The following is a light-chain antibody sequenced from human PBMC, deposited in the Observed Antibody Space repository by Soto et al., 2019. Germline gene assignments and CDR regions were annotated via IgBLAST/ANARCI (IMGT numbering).Light chain of an antibody. CDR2: GAS. Sequence: TQWPASVSVSPVQRAALSGRASQSVSSNLAWYQQKPGQVPRLLIYGASTRATGIPARFRGSGSGTEFTLTISSLQSEDFAVYYCQQYNNWPPLTFGGGTKVDIK. J-gene: IGKJ4*01. V-gene: IGKV3-15*01. CDR1: QSVSSN. CDR3: QQYNNWPPLT.